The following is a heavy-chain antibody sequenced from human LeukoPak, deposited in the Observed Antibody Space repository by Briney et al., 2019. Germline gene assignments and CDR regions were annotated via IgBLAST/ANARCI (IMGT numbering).Heavy chain of an antibody. CDR3: ARGPTYYDFWSGYYIKSPYYYGMDV. D-gene: IGHD3-3*01. V-gene: IGHV3-7*01. Sequence: GGSLRLSCAASGFTFSSYWMSWVRQAPGKGLEWVANIKQDGSEKYYVDSVKGRFTISRDNAKNSLYLQMNSLRAEDTAVYYCARGPTYYDFWSGYYIKSPYYYGMDVWGQGTTATVSS. J-gene: IGHJ6*02. CDR1: GFTFSSYW. CDR2: IKQDGSEK.